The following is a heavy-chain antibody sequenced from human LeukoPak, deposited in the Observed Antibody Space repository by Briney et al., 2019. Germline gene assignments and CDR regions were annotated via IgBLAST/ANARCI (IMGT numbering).Heavy chain of an antibody. CDR3: ARVGGYCSSTSCYRSFDP. CDR2: IYYSGST. J-gene: IGHJ5*02. D-gene: IGHD2-2*02. CDR1: GGSISSGGYY. V-gene: IGHV4-31*03. Sequence: SETLSLTCTVSGGSISSGGYYRSWIRQHPGKGLEWIGYIYYSGSTYYNPSLKSRVTISVDTSKNQFSLKLSSVTAADTAVYYCARVGGYCSSTSCYRSFDPWGQGTLVTVSS.